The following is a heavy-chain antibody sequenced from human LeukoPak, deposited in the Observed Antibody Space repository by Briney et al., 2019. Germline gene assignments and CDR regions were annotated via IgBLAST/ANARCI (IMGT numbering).Heavy chain of an antibody. D-gene: IGHD3-3*01. CDR3: ASPTNDFWSGYYVG. Sequence: PSETLSLTCTVSGGSISSGDYYWCWIRQPPGKGLEWIGYIYYSGSTYYNPSLKSRVTISVDTSKNQFSLKLSSVTAADTAVYHCASPTNDFWSGYYVGWGQGTLVTVSS. J-gene: IGHJ4*02. V-gene: IGHV4-30-4*01. CDR1: GGSISSGDYY. CDR2: IYYSGST.